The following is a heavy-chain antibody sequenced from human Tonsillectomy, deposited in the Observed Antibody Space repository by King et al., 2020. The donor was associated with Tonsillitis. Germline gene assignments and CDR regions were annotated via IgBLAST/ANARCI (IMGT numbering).Heavy chain of an antibody. D-gene: IGHD4-11*01. CDR3: ARDPTVTTDPYYYYGMDV. J-gene: IGHJ6*02. CDR1: GYTFTGYY. CDR2: INPNSGGT. V-gene: IGHV1-2*02. Sequence: VQLVESGAEVKKPGASVKVSCTASGYTFTGYYMHWVRQAPGQGLEWMGWINPNSGGTNYAQKFQGRVTMTRDTSISTAYMELSRLRSDDTAVYYCARDPTVTTDPYYYYGMDVWGQGTTVTVSS.